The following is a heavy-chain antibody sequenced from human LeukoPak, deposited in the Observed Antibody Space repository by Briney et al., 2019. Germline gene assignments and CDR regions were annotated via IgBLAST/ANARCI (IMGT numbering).Heavy chain of an antibody. J-gene: IGHJ4*02. CDR1: GGSISSYY. Sequence: SETLSLTCTVSGGSISSYYWSWIRQPPGKGLEWIGYIYHSGSTYYNPSLKSRVTISVDRSKNQFSLKLSSVTAADTAVYYCATTTDYGDYEVFDYWGQGTLVTVSS. CDR3: ATTTDYGDYEVFDY. D-gene: IGHD4-17*01. CDR2: IYHSGST. V-gene: IGHV4-59*12.